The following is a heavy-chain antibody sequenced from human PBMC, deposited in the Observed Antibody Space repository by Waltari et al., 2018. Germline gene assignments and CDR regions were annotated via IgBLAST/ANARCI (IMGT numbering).Heavy chain of an antibody. CDR2: IKQDGSEK. J-gene: IGHJ4*02. V-gene: IGHV3-7*01. Sequence: EVQLVESGGGLVQPGGSLRLSCAASGFTFSSYWMSWVRQAPGKGLEWVANIKQDGSEKYYVDSVKGRFTISRDNAKNSLYLQMNSLRAEDTAVYYCARVGAVYDILTGYYTILYFDYWGQGTLVTVSS. CDR3: ARVGAVYDILTGYYTILYFDY. CDR1: GFTFSSYW. D-gene: IGHD3-9*01.